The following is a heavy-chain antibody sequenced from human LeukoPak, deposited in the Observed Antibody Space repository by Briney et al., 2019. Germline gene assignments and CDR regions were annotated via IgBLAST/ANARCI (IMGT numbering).Heavy chain of an antibody. Sequence: GGSLRLSCAASGFTFSSSAMSWVRQAPGKGLEWVSSITDSGDGTYYADSVKGRFTISRDNSKNTLYLQMNSLRAEDTAVYYCAREMRPRGLGYCSSTRCYAFDYWGQGTLVTVSS. D-gene: IGHD2-2*01. CDR2: ITDSGDGT. J-gene: IGHJ4*02. CDR3: AREMRPRGLGYCSSTRCYAFDY. CDR1: GFTFSSSA. V-gene: IGHV3-23*01.